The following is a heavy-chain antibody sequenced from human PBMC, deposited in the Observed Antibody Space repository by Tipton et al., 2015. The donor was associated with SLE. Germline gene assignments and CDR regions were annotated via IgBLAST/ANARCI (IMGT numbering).Heavy chain of an antibody. Sequence: GSLRLSCAASGFTLTGYTMNWVRQAPGKGLEWVSSISSSSTYIYYADSVKGRFTISRDNAKNSLYLQIYSLRAEDTAVYYCARDVSAVGATPQDWGQGTPVTVSS. CDR2: ISSSSTYI. CDR1: GFTLTGYT. V-gene: IGHV3-21*01. D-gene: IGHD1-26*01. CDR3: ARDVSAVGATPQD. J-gene: IGHJ4*02.